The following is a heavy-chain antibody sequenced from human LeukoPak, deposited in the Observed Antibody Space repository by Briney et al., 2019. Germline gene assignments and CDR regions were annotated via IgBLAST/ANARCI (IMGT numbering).Heavy chain of an antibody. Sequence: PSETLSLTCTVSGGSISSYYWSWIRQPPGKGLEWIGYIYYSGSTYYNPSLKSRVTISVDTSKNQFSLKLSSVTAADTAVYYGARARLSVPGAKFGELYPPDAFDIWGQGTMVTVSS. J-gene: IGHJ3*02. CDR2: IYYSGST. CDR1: GGSISSYY. D-gene: IGHD3-10*01. V-gene: IGHV4-59*12. CDR3: ARARLSVPGAKFGELYPPDAFDI.